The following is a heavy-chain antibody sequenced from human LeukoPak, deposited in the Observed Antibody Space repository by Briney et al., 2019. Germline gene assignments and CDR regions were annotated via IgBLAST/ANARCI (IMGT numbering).Heavy chain of an antibody. CDR2: ITSSSSYI. Sequence: KAGGSLRLSCAASGFTFSSYSMNWVRQAPGKGLEWVSSITSSSSYIYYADSVKGRFTISRDNAKNSLYLQMNSLRAEDTAVYYCARWRSGYYSDYWGQGTLVTVS. CDR3: ARWRSGYYSDY. V-gene: IGHV3-21*01. CDR1: GFTFSSYS. D-gene: IGHD3-22*01. J-gene: IGHJ4*02.